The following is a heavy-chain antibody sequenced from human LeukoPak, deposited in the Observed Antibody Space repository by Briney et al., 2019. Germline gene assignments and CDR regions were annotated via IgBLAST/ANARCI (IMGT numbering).Heavy chain of an antibody. V-gene: IGHV4-59*12. CDR1: GGSSSSYH. Sequence: SETLSLTCTVSGGSSSSYHWSWSRQPPGKGLEWIGYIYYSGSTNYNPSLRSRVTISVDTSKKQFSLKLSSVTAADTAVYYCARDLLGRGGSFDYWGQGTLVTVSS. J-gene: IGHJ4*02. CDR2: IYYSGST. CDR3: ARDLLGRGGSFDY. D-gene: IGHD3-10*01.